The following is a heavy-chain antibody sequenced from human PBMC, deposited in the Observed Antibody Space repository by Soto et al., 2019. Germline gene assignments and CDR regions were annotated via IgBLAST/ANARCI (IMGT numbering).Heavy chain of an antibody. J-gene: IGHJ4*02. CDR2: FDPEDGET. V-gene: IGHV1-24*01. D-gene: IGHD3-9*01. CDR1: GYTLTELS. Sequence: ASVKVSCKVSGYTLTELSMHWVRQAPGKGLEWMGGFDPEDGETIYAQKFQGRVTMTEDTSTDTAYMELSSLRSEDTAVYYCATARSYYDILTGYYSPTYYFDYWGQGTLVTVSS. CDR3: ATARSYYDILTGYYSPTYYFDY.